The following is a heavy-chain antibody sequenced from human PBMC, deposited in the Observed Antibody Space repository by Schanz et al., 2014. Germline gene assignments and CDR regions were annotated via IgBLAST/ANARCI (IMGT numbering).Heavy chain of an antibody. V-gene: IGHV3-7*01. CDR1: GFTFSTYW. D-gene: IGHD4-17*01. J-gene: IGHJ4*02. CDR2: IKQDESER. CDR3: ARVLGGDEGLDQ. Sequence: EVQLVESGGGLVQPGGSLRLSCAASGFTFSTYWMSWVRQAPGKGLEWVANIKQDESERSYVDSVKGRFTISRDNAKNSLYLQMNSLRAEDTAVYYCARVLGGDEGLDQWGQGTLVTVSS.